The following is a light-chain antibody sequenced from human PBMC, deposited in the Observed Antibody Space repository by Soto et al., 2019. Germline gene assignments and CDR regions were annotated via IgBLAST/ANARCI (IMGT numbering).Light chain of an antibody. CDR2: DVN. J-gene: IGLJ2*01. V-gene: IGLV2-14*03. Sequence: QSVLTQPASVSGSPGQSITISCTGTSSDVGAYNFVSWYQHHPGKAPQLIIYDVNNRPSGVSDRFSGSKSGNTASLTISGLQAEDEADYYCSSYTTSATGRFGGGSQRTVL. CDR1: SSDVGAYNF. CDR3: SSYTTSATGR.